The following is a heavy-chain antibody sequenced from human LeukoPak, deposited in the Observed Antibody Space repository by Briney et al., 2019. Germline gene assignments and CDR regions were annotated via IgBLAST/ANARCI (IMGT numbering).Heavy chain of an antibody. D-gene: IGHD3-9*01. CDR2: IYYSGST. V-gene: IGHV4-61*01. J-gene: IGHJ3*02. Sequence: SETLSLTCTVSGGSVSSGSYYWRWIRQPPGKGLEWIGYIYYSGSTNYNPSLKSRVTISVDTSKNQFSLKLSSVTAADTAVYYCARASWILTGYSDAFDIWGQGTMVTVSS. CDR3: ARASWILTGYSDAFDI. CDR1: GGSVSSGSYY.